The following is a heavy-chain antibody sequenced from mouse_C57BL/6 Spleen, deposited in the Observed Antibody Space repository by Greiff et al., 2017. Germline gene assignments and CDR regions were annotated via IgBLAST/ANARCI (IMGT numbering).Heavy chain of an antibody. CDR3: SREGLRRNFDV. CDR2: INPNYGTT. J-gene: IGHJ1*03. V-gene: IGHV1-39*01. Sequence: EVQLQQSGPELVKPGASVKISCKASGYSFTDYNMNWVKQSNGKSLEWIGVINPNYGTTSYNQKSKGKATLTVDQSSSTSDMQLNSLTSEDSAVYYCSREGLRRNFDVWGTGTTVTVSS. D-gene: IGHD2-4*01. CDR1: GYSFTDYN.